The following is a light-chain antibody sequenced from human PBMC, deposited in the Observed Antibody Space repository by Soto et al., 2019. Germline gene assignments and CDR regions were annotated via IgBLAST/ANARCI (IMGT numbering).Light chain of an antibody. CDR1: QSVSRSY. Sequence: EIVLTQSPGTLSLSPGERATLSCRASQSVSRSYLAWYQQKPGQAPRLLIYGASSRATGIPDRFSGSGSGTDCTLTISRLEPEDFAVYYCQQYGSSPPITFGQGTRLEIK. CDR3: QQYGSSPPIT. CDR2: GAS. V-gene: IGKV3-20*01. J-gene: IGKJ5*01.